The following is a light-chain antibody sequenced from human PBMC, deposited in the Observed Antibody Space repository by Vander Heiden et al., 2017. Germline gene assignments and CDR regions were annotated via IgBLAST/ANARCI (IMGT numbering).Light chain of an antibody. CDR1: KLGDKY. CDR3: QAWDSSTGV. CDR2: QDS. J-gene: IGLJ1*01. Sequence: LTQPPPVSVSPGQTASITCSGDKLGDKYACWYQQKPGHSPVLVIYQDSKRPSGIPERFSGSNSGNTATLTISGTQAMDEADYYCQAWDSSTGVFGTGTKVTVL. V-gene: IGLV3-1*01.